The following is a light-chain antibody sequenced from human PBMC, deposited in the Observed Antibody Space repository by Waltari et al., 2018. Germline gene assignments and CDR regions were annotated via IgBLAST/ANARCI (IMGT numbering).Light chain of an antibody. CDR1: QSLDRW. Sequence: EIQMTQSPSTLSASVGDRVTITCRSSQSLDRWVAWYQQKPGRASKVLISRASTLQSGVSSRFRGSESGTEFTLTISSLQPYDFATYYCQQSFSYPVTFGGGTKVEIK. J-gene: IGKJ4*01. CDR2: RAS. CDR3: QQSFSYPVT. V-gene: IGKV1-5*03.